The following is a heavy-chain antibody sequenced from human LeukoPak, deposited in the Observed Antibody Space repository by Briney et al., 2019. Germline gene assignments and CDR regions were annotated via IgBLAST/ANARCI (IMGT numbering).Heavy chain of an antibody. CDR3: AGLYYDARGTFDP. Sequence: SEILSLTCAVYGGSFSGYYWSWIRQPPGKGLEWIGEINHSGSTNYNPSLKSRVTISVDTSKNQFSLKLSSVTAADTAVYYCAGLYYDARGTFDPWGQGTLVTVSS. CDR1: GGSFSGYY. CDR2: INHSGST. J-gene: IGHJ5*02. V-gene: IGHV4-34*01. D-gene: IGHD3-3*01.